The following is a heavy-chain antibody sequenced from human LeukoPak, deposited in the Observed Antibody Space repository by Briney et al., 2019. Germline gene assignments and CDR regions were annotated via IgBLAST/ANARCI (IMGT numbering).Heavy chain of an antibody. CDR2: FDPEDGET. D-gene: IGHD4-17*01. CDR3: TTHIDYESHFDY. Sequence: ASVKVSCKVSGNTLLVLSMHWVRQAPGKGLEWMGGFDPEDGETIYPQKFQGRVTMTEDTSTDTAYMELSSLRSEDTAVYYCTTHIDYESHFDYWGQGTLVTVSS. J-gene: IGHJ4*02. CDR1: GNTLLVLS. V-gene: IGHV1-24*01.